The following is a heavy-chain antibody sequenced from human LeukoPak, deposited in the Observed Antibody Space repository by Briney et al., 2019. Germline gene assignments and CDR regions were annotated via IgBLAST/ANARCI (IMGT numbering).Heavy chain of an antibody. Sequence: ASVKVSCKASGYTFTGYYMHWVRQAPGQGLEWMGRINPNSGGTNYAQKFQGRVTMTRDTSISTAYMELSRLRSDDTAVYYCARVSGSYYYGSGSYYKFDYWGQGTLVTVSS. J-gene: IGHJ4*02. V-gene: IGHV1-2*06. CDR3: ARVSGSYYYGSGSYYKFDY. CDR1: GYTFTGYY. D-gene: IGHD3-10*01. CDR2: INPNSGGT.